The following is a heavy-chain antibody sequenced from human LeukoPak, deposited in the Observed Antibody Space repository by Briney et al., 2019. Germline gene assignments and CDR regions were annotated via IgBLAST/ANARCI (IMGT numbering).Heavy chain of an antibody. J-gene: IGHJ6*02. V-gene: IGHV4-34*01. D-gene: IGHD3-9*01. CDR1: GGSFSGYY. CDR3: SRASRGTLRYFDWTNYYYYGMDV. Sequence: SETLSLTCAVYGGSFSGYYWSWIRQPPGKGLEWIGEINHSGSTNYNPSLKSRVTISVDTSKNQFSLKLSSVTAADTAVYYCSRASRGTLRYFDWTNYYYYGMDVWGQGTTVTVSS. CDR2: INHSGST.